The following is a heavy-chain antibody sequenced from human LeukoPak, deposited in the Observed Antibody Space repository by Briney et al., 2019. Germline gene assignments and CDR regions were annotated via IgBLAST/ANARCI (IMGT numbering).Heavy chain of an antibody. CDR3: ARGGGAVDY. CDR2: IKQDGSEK. D-gene: IGHD1-26*01. J-gene: IGHJ4*02. CDR1: GFPFNDYW. V-gene: IGHV3-7*01. Sequence: GGSLRLSCAVSGFPFNDYWMSWVRQAPGKGLEWVANIKQDGSEKYYVDSVKGRFTISRDNAKDSLYLQMNSLRVEDTAVYYCARGGGAVDYWGQGTLATVSS.